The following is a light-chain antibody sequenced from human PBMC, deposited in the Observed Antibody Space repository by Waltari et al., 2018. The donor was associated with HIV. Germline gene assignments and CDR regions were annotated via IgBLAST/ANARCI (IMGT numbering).Light chain of an antibody. CDR1: QPINNN. CDR3: QQYNNWPQT. V-gene: IGKV3-15*01. J-gene: IGKJ2*01. CDR2: GAS. Sequence: EKVMTQSPAPLSVSPGERATLSCRASQPINNNLAWYQQKPGTAPQLLIYGASTRAAGVPDRFSGSGSGTEFSLTISSLQSEDLAIYYCQQYNNWPQTFGQGTKVEIK.